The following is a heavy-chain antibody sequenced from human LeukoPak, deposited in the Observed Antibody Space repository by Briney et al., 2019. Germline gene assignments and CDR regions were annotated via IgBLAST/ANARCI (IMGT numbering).Heavy chain of an antibody. CDR2: IQYDGSNK. CDR3: AKIIVGFRAFDI. J-gene: IGHJ3*02. V-gene: IGHV3-30*02. D-gene: IGHD2-15*01. Sequence: GGSLRLSCAASGFTFSSYGMHWVRQAPGKGLEWVAFIQYDGSNKYYADSVKGRFTISRDNSKNTLYLQMNSLRAEDTAVYYCAKIIVGFRAFDIWGQGTMVTVSS. CDR1: GFTFSSYG.